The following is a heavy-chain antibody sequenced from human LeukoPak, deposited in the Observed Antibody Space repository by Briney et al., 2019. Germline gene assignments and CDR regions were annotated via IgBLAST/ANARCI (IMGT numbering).Heavy chain of an antibody. J-gene: IGHJ4*02. CDR3: ARDALVRTTRYYFDS. Sequence: AGGSLRLSCAASGFTFSSYSMNWVRQAPGKGLEWVSSISSSSSYIYYADSVKGRFTISRDNAKNSLYLQMNGLRAEDTAVYYCARDALVRTTRYYFDSWGQGTLVTVSS. D-gene: IGHD1-26*01. V-gene: IGHV3-21*01. CDR2: ISSSSSYI. CDR1: GFTFSSYS.